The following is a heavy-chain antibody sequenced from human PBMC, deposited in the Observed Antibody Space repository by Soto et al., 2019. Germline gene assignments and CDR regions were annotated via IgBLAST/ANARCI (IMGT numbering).Heavy chain of an antibody. CDR3: ARVRTVDYIGMDV. Sequence: GGSLRLSCAASGFTFDDYAMHWVRQAPGKGLEWVSGISWNSGSLGYADSVKGRFTISRDNTKNSLYLQMNSLRVEDTAVYYCARVRTVDYIGMDVWGQGTTVTVSS. CDR1: GFTFDDYA. D-gene: IGHD3-10*01. CDR2: ISWNSGSL. V-gene: IGHV3-9*01. J-gene: IGHJ6*02.